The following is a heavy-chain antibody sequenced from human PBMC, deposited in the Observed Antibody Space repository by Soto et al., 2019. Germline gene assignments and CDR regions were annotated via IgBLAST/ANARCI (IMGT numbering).Heavy chain of an antibody. D-gene: IGHD1-1*01. CDR1: GGSISSGGYS. V-gene: IGHV4-30-2*01. CDR3: AWGLWNDVFQY. Sequence: QVQLQESGSRLLKPSQTLSLTCAVSGGSISSGGYSWTWIRQPPGKGLEWIGYVHHTGSTTYNPSLKTRVNISVDRPHNQFFLTLTSATAADSAIYYCAWGLWNDVFQYWGRGILVTVSS. CDR2: VHHTGST. J-gene: IGHJ1*01.